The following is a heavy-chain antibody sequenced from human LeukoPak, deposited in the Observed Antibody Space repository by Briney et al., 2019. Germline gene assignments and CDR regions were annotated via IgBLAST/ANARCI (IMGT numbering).Heavy chain of an antibody. J-gene: IGHJ5*02. CDR3: ARGDKQLVFNRNKGGFDP. CDR2: ISYDGSNK. D-gene: IGHD6-13*01. CDR1: GFTFSGYG. Sequence: GGSLRLSCAASGFTFSGYGMHWVRQAPGKWLEWVAVISYDGSNKYYADSVKGRFTISRDNSKNTLFLQMNTLRAEDTAVFYCARGDKQLVFNRNKGGFDPWGQGTLVTVSS. V-gene: IGHV3-30*19.